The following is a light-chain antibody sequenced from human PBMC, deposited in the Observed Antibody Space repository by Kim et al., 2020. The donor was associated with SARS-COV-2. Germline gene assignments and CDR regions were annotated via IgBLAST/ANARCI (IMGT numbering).Light chain of an antibody. CDR2: NTN. CDR3: VLYMGGGIRV. CDR1: DDSVSVSHY. V-gene: IGLV8-61*01. J-gene: IGLJ2*01. Sequence: GGAVTLTLDLNDDSVSVSHYPSWYQQTQGQSPRTHIYNTNTRSSGVPDRFSGAILGNRAALTMTGAKACDECDYYCVLYMGGGIRVFGGGTQLTVL.